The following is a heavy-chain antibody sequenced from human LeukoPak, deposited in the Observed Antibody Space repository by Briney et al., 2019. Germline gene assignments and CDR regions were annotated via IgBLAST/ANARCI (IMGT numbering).Heavy chain of an antibody. D-gene: IGHD3-16*02. CDR2: ISAYNGNT. CDR1: GYTFTSYG. CDR3: AVSFRLGELSFSHFDY. V-gene: IGHV1-18*01. J-gene: IGHJ4*02. Sequence: ASVKVSCKASGYTFTSYGISWVRQAPGQGLEWMGWISAYNGNTNYAQKLQGRVTMTTDTSTSTAYLELRSLRSDGTAVYYFAVSFRLGELSFSHFDYWGQGTLVTVSS.